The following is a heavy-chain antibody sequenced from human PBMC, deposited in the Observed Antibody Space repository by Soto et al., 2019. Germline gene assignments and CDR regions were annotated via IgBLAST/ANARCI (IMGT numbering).Heavy chain of an antibody. D-gene: IGHD3-10*01. CDR1: GFTFSSYA. Sequence: PGGSLRLSCAASGFTFSSYAMSWVRQAPGKGLEWVSTISGSGGSTYYADSVKGRFTISRDNSKNTLYLQMNSLRAEDTAVYYCAKDRVPMAVYYYYGMDVWGQGTTVTVSS. CDR2: ISGSGGST. CDR3: AKDRVPMAVYYYYGMDV. J-gene: IGHJ6*02. V-gene: IGHV3-23*01.